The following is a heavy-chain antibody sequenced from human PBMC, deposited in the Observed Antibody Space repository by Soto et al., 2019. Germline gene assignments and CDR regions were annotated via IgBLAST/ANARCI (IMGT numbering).Heavy chain of an antibody. Sequence: PGESLKISCKGSGYSFTSYWIGWVRQMPGKGLEWMGIIYPGDSDTRYSPSFQGQVTISADKSISTAYLQWSSLKASDTAMYYCARRRDSSVSRASLRDWYWFYPWGKGTLVPVSS. CDR3: ARRRDSSVSRASLRDWYWFYP. CDR2: IYPGDSDT. D-gene: IGHD6-19*01. CDR1: GYSFTSYW. J-gene: IGHJ5*02. V-gene: IGHV5-51*01.